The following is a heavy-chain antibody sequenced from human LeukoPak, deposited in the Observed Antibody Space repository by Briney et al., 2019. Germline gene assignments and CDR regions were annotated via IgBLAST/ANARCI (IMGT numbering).Heavy chain of an antibody. D-gene: IGHD3-16*01. J-gene: IGHJ4*02. CDR1: GFTFSSYG. CDR3: AKDWGPPSD. CDR2: ISSDGSNK. Sequence: GGSLRLSCAASGFTFSSYGMHWVRQAPGKGLEREAVISSDGSNKYYADSVKGRFTIYRDNSKDTLYLQMNSLRAEDTAVYYWAKDWGPPSDWGQGTLVTGSS. V-gene: IGHV3-30*18.